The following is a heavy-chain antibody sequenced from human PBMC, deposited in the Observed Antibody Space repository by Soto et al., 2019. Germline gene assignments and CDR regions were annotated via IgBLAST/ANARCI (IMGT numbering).Heavy chain of an antibody. CDR1: GYTFTSYG. J-gene: IGHJ6*02. V-gene: IGHV1-18*01. D-gene: IGHD6-13*01. CDR3: ARVEQHQGGHYYGMDV. CDR2: ISAYIGTA. Sequence: GASVKVSCKASGYTFTSYGISWVRQAPGQGLEWMGGISAYIGTANYAQKLQGRVTITTDESTSTAYMELSSLRSEDTAVYYCARVEQHQGGHYYGMDVWGQGTTVTVSS.